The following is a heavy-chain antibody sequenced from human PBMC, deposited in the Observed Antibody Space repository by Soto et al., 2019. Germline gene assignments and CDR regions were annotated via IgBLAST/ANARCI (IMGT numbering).Heavy chain of an antibody. D-gene: IGHD2-15*01. CDR2: VSASGSIT. V-gene: IGHV3-23*01. J-gene: IGHJ4*02. Sequence: PGGSLRLSCAASGFTFSSYDMSWVRQAPGKGLEWVSGVSASGSITSYADSAKGRFTISRDNAKNTVFLQVSSLRAEDTAVYFCAKGDCSGGRCYRGFDYWGQGTLVTVSS. CDR3: AKGDCSGGRCYRGFDY. CDR1: GFTFSSYD.